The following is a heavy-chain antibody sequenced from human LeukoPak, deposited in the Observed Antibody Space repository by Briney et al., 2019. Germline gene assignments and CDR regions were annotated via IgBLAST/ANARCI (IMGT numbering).Heavy chain of an antibody. J-gene: IGHJ4*02. CDR3: VSHGSGTYYGIDC. CDR2: ISSNGGST. Sequence: GGSLRLSCSASGFTFSSYAMRWVRQAPGKGLEYVSAISSNGGSTYYADSVKGRFTISRDNSKNTLYLQMSSLRAEDTAVYYCVSHGSGTYYGIDCWLQGSLVTVSS. CDR1: GFTFSSYA. V-gene: IGHV3-64D*06. D-gene: IGHD3-10*01.